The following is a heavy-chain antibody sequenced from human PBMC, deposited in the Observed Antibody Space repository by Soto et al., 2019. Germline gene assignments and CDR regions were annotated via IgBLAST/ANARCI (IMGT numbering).Heavy chain of an antibody. CDR2: IYTSGTT. J-gene: IGHJ4*02. CDR3: ARGHYYDYGVYSFDY. D-gene: IGHD3-22*01. Sequence: SETLSLTCTVSGGSISSGGYSWGWIRQHPGKGLEWIGYIYTSGTTYYNPPLQSRVTMSVDTSKSQFSLRLSSVTAADTAVYYCARGHYYDYGVYSFDYWGPGTLVTVSS. CDR1: GGSISSGGYS. V-gene: IGHV4-31*03.